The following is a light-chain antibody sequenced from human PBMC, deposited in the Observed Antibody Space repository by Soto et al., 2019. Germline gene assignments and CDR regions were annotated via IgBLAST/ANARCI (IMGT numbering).Light chain of an antibody. Sequence: SALTQPASVSGSPGQSFTISCTGTSSDVGGYNYVSWYQHQPGKAPKLMFYGVDSRPSGVSNRFSASKSGNTASLTISGLQAEDEADYYCVSYTSSRTLVFGGGTKLTVL. V-gene: IGLV2-14*03. CDR3: VSYTSSRTLV. CDR1: SSDVGGYNY. CDR2: GVD. J-gene: IGLJ2*01.